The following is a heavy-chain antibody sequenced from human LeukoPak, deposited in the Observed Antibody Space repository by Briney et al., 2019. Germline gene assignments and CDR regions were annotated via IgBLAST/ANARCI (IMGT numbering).Heavy chain of an antibody. CDR2: ISYDGSNK. D-gene: IGHD3-10*01. V-gene: IGHV3-30*18. CDR1: GFTFSSYG. CDR3: AKGVRGVIAYYFDY. Sequence: TGGSLRLSCAASGFTFSSYGMHWVRQAPGKGLEWVAVISYDGSNKYYADSVKGRFTMSRDNSKKQLYLQMNSLRVEDTAVYYCAKGVRGVIAYYFDYWGQGTLVTVSS. J-gene: IGHJ4*02.